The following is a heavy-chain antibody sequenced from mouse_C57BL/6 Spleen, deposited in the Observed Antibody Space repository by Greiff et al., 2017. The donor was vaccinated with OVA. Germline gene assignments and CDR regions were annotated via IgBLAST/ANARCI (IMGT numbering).Heavy chain of an antibody. CDR1: GYTFTSYW. Sequence: QVQLQQPGAELVKPGASVKLSCKASGYTFTSYWMQWVKQRPGQGLEWIGEIDPSDSYTNYNQKFKGKATLTVNTSTSKAYMQLSSLTSEDSAVYYCARRGRIYYGLRGYFDVWGTGTTVTVSS. V-gene: IGHV1-50*01. CDR2: IDPSDSYT. D-gene: IGHD2-2*01. CDR3: ARRGRIYYGLRGYFDV. J-gene: IGHJ1*03.